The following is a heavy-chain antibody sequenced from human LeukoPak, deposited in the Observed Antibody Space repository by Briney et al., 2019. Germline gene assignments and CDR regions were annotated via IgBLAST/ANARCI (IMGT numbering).Heavy chain of an antibody. CDR3: ARITPSSSGPDDY. CDR1: GYTFTSYY. Sequence: ASVKVSCKASGYTFTSYYMHWVRQAPGQGLEWMGIINPSGGSTSYAQKLQGRVTMTTDTSTSTAYMELRSLRSDDTAVYYCARITPSSSGPDDYWGQGTLVTVSS. V-gene: IGHV1-46*01. D-gene: IGHD6-6*01. CDR2: INPSGGST. J-gene: IGHJ4*02.